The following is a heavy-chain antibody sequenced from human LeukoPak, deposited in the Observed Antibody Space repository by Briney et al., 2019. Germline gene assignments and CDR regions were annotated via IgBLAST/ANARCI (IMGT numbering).Heavy chain of an antibody. CDR1: GGSISSYY. V-gene: IGHV4-59*08. Sequence: PSETLSLTCTVSGGSISSYYWSWIRQPPGKGLEWIGYIYYSGSTNYNPSLKSRVTISVDTSKNQFSLKLSSVTAADTAVYYCAGRRCSSTSCSASFDYWGQGTLVTVSS. J-gene: IGHJ4*02. CDR2: IYYSGST. CDR3: AGRRCSSTSCSASFDY. D-gene: IGHD2-2*01.